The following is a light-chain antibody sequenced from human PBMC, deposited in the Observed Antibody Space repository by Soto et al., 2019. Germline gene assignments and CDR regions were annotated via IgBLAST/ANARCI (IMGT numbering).Light chain of an antibody. J-gene: IGKJ1*01. Sequence: DIQMTQSPSSVSASVGDRVTITCRASQDISSWLAWYQQKPGKAPKLLIYAASTLQSGVPSRFSGSGSGTAFTLAIGNLQPEDVATYDYQQANTFPPTFGQGTKVEVK. CDR2: AAS. CDR3: QQANTFPPT. CDR1: QDISSW. V-gene: IGKV1-12*01.